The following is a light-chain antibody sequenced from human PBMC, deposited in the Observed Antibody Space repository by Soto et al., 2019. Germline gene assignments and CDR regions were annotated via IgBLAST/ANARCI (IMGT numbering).Light chain of an antibody. Sequence: EIVLTQSPGTLSLSPGERATLSCRASQSVSSSYLAWYQQKPGQAPRLLIYGASSRATGIPDRFSGSGSGTDSTLTISRPEPEDFAVYYCQQYGSSPQTFGQGTKV. CDR1: QSVSSSY. CDR2: GAS. CDR3: QQYGSSPQT. V-gene: IGKV3-20*01. J-gene: IGKJ1*01.